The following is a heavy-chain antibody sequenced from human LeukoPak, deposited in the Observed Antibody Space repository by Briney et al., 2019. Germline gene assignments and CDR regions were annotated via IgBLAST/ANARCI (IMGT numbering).Heavy chain of an antibody. CDR2: ISSRGTTI. CDR3: ARVYDTSGYKTPPPDY. D-gene: IGHD3-22*01. J-gene: IGHJ4*02. CDR1: GLPFSSYE. Sequence: PGGSQRLSCTASGLPFSSYEMNWVRQAPGKGLEWISYISSRGTTIYYADSVKGRFTISRDNAENSLYLQMNSLRAEDTAVYYCARVYDTSGYKTPPPDYWGQGTLVTVSS. V-gene: IGHV3-48*03.